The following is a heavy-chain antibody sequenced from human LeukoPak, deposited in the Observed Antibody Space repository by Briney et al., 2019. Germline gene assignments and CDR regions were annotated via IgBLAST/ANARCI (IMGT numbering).Heavy chain of an antibody. CDR3: ARGPLIAAAGTW. D-gene: IGHD6-13*01. J-gene: IGHJ4*02. CDR1: GLTFSRFY. V-gene: IGHV3-7*03. CDR2: INQDGTEK. Sequence: GGSLRLSCAASGLTFSRFYMSWVRQAPGEGLEWVAKINQDGTEKAYVDSVRGRFTISRDNAKNSLFLQMNSLRAEDTAVYYCARGPLIAAAGTWWGQGTLVTVSS.